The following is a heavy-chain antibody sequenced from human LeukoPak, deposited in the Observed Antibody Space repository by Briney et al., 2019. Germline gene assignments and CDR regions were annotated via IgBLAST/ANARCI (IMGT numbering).Heavy chain of an antibody. V-gene: IGHV1-18*01. CDR3: ARDSRHSSSYAYDY. D-gene: IGHD6-13*01. CDR2: ISAYNGNT. Sequence: ASVKVSCKASGYTFTSYGISWVRQAPGQGLEWMGWISAYNGNTNYAQKLQGRVTMTTDTSTSTAYMELRSLRSDDTAVYYCARDSRHSSSYAYDYWGQGTLVTVSS. CDR1: GYTFTSYG. J-gene: IGHJ4*02.